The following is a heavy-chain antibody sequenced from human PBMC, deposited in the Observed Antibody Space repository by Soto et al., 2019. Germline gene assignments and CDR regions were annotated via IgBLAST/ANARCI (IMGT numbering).Heavy chain of an antibody. D-gene: IGHD7-27*01. CDR1: GDPVSSGSYY. V-gene: IGHV4-31*03. CDR3: AAKLGTTHYFDF. J-gene: IGHJ4*02. CDR2: IYHTGSA. Sequence: QVQLQESGPGLVQPSQTLSLTCSVSGDPVSSGSYYWTWVRQHPVKGPEWIGYIYHTGSAYYNPSLQSRPIMSIDTSKNQFSLPLYSVTAADTAVYFCAAKLGTTHYFDFWGQGSLVAVSS.